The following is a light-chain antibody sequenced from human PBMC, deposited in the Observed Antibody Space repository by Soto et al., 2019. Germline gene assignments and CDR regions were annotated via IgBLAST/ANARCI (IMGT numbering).Light chain of an antibody. CDR1: SNDVGAYNY. J-gene: IGLJ2*01. V-gene: IGLV2-11*01. CDR2: DVT. Sequence: QSALTQPRSVSGSPGQSVTISCTGTSNDVGAYNYVSWYQQYPGKAPKLMLYDVTQRPSGVPDRFSGSKSGNTASLTISGLQAEDEADYYCCSYAGLFGGGTKLTVL. CDR3: CSYAGL.